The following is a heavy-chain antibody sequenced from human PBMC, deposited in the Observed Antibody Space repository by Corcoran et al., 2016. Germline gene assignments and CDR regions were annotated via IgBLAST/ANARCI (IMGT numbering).Heavy chain of an antibody. Sequence: QLQLQALGPGLVKPSETLSLTCTVSGGSISSRSYYWGWIRQPPGKGLEWIGSIYYSGSTYYNPSLKSRVTISVDTSKNQFSLKLSSVTAADTAVYYCARGRDGDLDYWGQGTLVTVSS. J-gene: IGHJ4*02. CDR2: IYYSGST. V-gene: IGHV4-39*07. D-gene: IGHD4-17*01. CDR3: ARGRDGDLDY. CDR1: GGSISSRSYY.